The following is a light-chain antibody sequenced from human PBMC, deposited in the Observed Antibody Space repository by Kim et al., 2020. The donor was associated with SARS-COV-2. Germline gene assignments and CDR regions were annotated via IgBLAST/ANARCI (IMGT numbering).Light chain of an antibody. Sequence: DIQMTQSPSILSASVGDRVTITCRASQSVSSWLAWYQQKPGKAPKLLISKASSLEGGVPSRFSGRRSGTEFTLTINTLQPDDFATYSCQQYDSHPYTFGQGTKLEI. CDR1: QSVSSW. CDR3: QQYDSHPYT. V-gene: IGKV1-5*03. CDR2: KAS. J-gene: IGKJ2*01.